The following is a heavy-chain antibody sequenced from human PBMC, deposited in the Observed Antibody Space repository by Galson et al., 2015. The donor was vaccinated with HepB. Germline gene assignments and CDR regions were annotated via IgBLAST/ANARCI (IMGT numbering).Heavy chain of an antibody. V-gene: IGHV6-1*01. CDR1: DSVPNNYAA. CDR3: AGGGFSARWWFDP. CDR2: TYFRSKWFS. D-gene: IGHD3-3*02. J-gene: IGHJ5*02. Sequence: DSVPNNYAAWHWIRQSPSRGLEWLGRTYFRSKWFSEYAPSVKSRMTINPDTSKNQFSLQLNSVTPEDAALYYCAGGGFSARWWFDPWGQGTLVSVSS.